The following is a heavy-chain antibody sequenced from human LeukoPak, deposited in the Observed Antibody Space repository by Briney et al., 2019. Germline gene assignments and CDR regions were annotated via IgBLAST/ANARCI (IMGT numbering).Heavy chain of an antibody. Sequence: SETLSLTCTVSGDSISSGDYYWSWIRQPAGKGLEWIGRISSSGSTNYNPSLKSRVTISVDTSKNQFSLKLSSVTAADTAVYYCAREGYGPYFDYWGQGTLVTVSS. CDR1: GDSISSGDYY. CDR2: ISSSGST. D-gene: IGHD5-12*01. J-gene: IGHJ4*02. V-gene: IGHV4-61*02. CDR3: AREGYGPYFDY.